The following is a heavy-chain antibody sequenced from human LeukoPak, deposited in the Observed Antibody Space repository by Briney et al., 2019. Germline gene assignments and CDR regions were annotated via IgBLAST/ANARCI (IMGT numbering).Heavy chain of an antibody. Sequence: SVKVSCKASGFTFTSSAMQWVRQARGQRLEWIGWIVVGSGNTNYAQKFQERVTIIRDMSTSTAYMELSSLRSEDTAVYYCAADGRVEMATIQLYSWGQGTLVTVSS. D-gene: IGHD5-24*01. V-gene: IGHV1-58*02. J-gene: IGHJ4*02. CDR2: IVVGSGNT. CDR3: AADGRVEMATIQLYS. CDR1: GFTFTSSA.